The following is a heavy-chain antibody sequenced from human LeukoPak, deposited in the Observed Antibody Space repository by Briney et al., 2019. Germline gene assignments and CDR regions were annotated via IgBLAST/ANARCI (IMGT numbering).Heavy chain of an antibody. Sequence: SVKVSCKASGFTFTSSAMQWVRQARGQRLEWIGWIVVGSGNTNYAQEFQERVTITRDMSTSTAYMELSSLRSEDTAVYYCAADPYYDILTGYAWHPWGQGTLVTVSS. D-gene: IGHD3-9*01. CDR3: AADPYYDILTGYAWHP. V-gene: IGHV1-58*02. CDR1: GFTFTSSA. CDR2: IVVGSGNT. J-gene: IGHJ5*02.